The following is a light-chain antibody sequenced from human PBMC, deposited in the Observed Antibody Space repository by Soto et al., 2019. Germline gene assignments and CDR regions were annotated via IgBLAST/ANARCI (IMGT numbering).Light chain of an antibody. V-gene: IGKV1-12*01. CDR2: AAS. CDR1: QVISSW. J-gene: IGKJ5*01. CDR3: QQNKTFLNT. Sequence: DCQMTQSPSSVPASVGDTVTITCRASQVISSWLAWYQQKPGKAPKLLIYAASSLHSGVPSRFSGSGPGTDFTLTISSLQPEDFATYYCQQNKTFLNTFGQGTRLEI.